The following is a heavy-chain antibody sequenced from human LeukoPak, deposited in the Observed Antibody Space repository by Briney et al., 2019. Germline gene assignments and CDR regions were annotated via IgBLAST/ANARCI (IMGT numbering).Heavy chain of an antibody. J-gene: IGHJ4*02. V-gene: IGHV3-7*01. Sequence: PGGSLRLSCAASGFTFSSYWMSWVRQAPGKGLEWVASIKQDGSETNYVDSVKGRFTISRDNAKNSVSLQMNTLRAEDTAVYYCARIAATATGCYDYWGQGTLVTVSS. D-gene: IGHD6-13*01. CDR2: IKQDGSET. CDR3: ARIAATATGCYDY. CDR1: GFTFSSYW.